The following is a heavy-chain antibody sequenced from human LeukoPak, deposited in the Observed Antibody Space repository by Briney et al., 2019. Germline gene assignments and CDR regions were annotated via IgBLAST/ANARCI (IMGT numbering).Heavy chain of an antibody. Sequence: GSLRLSCAASGFTFSSYNMNWVRQPPGKGLEWIGSIYYSGSTYYNPSLKSRVTISVDTSKNQFSLKLSSVTAADTAVYYCARGYYDILTGYYNEHYFDYWGQGTLVTVSS. D-gene: IGHD3-9*01. CDR2: IYYSGST. CDR3: ARGYYDILTGYYNEHYFDY. V-gene: IGHV4-39*01. CDR1: GFTFSSYN. J-gene: IGHJ4*02.